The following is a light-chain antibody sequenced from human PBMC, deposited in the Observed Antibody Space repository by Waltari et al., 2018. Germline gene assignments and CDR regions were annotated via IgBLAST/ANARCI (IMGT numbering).Light chain of an antibody. Sequence: SALTQPRPVSGPPGPSVPLSCTWTTRGVGGYNYVSWYQHHPGNAPKLMIFDVTQRPSGVPDRFSGSKSANTASLTISGLQAEDEADYYCCSFAGTYTWVFGGGTKVTVL. CDR3: CSFAGTYTWV. J-gene: IGLJ3*02. CDR1: TRGVGGYNY. V-gene: IGLV2-11*01. CDR2: DVT.